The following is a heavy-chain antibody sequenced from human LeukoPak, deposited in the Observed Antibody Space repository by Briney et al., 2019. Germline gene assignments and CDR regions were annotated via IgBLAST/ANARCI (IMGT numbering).Heavy chain of an antibody. D-gene: IGHD3-10*01. J-gene: IGHJ5*02. CDR2: IYYSGSA. CDR1: GGSISSGGYY. CDR3: ASRALSYFESTRNWFDP. V-gene: IGHV4-31*03. Sequence: SQTLSLTCTVSGGSISSGGYYWSWIRQHPGKGLEWIGYIYYSGSAYYNPSLKSRVTISVDTSENQFSLKLSSVTAADTAVYYCASRALSYFESTRNWFDPWGQGTLVTVSS.